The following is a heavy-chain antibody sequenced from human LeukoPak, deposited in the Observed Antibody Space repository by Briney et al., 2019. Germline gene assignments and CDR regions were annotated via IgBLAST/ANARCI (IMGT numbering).Heavy chain of an antibody. Sequence: QAGGSLRLSCAASGFTFSSYDIHWVRQAPGKGLEWVAIISYDGSDKYYADSVKGRFTISRDNSKNTLYLQMHSLRAEDTAVYYCAKDSQQWLASHYFDNWGQGTLVTVSS. CDR3: AKDSQQWLASHYFDN. V-gene: IGHV3-30*18. CDR1: GFTFSSYD. CDR2: ISYDGSDK. D-gene: IGHD6-19*01. J-gene: IGHJ4*02.